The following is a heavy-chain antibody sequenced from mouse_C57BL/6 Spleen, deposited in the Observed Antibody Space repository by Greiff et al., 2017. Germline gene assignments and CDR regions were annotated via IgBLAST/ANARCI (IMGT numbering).Heavy chain of an antibody. V-gene: IGHV1-55*01. CDR2: IYPGSGST. CDR1: GYTFTGYW. J-gene: IGHJ4*01. Sequence: QVQLQQPGAELVKPGASVKMSCKASGYTFTGYWITWVQQRPGQGLEWIGDIYPGSGSTNYNEKFKSKATVTVDTSSSTAYMQLSSLTSEDYAVYYCARGRYAMDYWGQGTSVTVSS. CDR3: ARGRYAMDY.